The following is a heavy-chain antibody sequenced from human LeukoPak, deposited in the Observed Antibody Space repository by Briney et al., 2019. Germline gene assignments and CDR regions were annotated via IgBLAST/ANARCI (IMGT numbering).Heavy chain of an antibody. Sequence: SETLSLTCTVSTGSISSYYWSWIRQPPGKGLEWFGYIHYSGSTNYNPSLKSRVIISVDTSKNQFSLKLSPVIAADTAVYYCARVGVDYTGNVIKYYFDSWGQGTLVTVSS. CDR3: ARVGVDYTGNVIKYYFDS. CDR2: IHYSGST. V-gene: IGHV4-59*01. D-gene: IGHD4-23*01. CDR1: TGSISSYY. J-gene: IGHJ4*02.